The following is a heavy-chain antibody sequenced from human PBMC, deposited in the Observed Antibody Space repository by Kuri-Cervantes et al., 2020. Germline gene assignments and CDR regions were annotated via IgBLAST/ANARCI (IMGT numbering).Heavy chain of an antibody. CDR2: IKQDGSEK. Sequence: GESLKISCAASGFTFSTYWMSWVRQAPGKGLEWVANIKQDGSEKYYVDSLKGRFTISRDNAKNSLYLQMNSLRAEDTALYYCAKDRNYCSSTSCYLTVTLDYWGQGTLVTVSS. J-gene: IGHJ4*02. V-gene: IGHV3-7*05. CDR1: GFTFSTYW. CDR3: AKDRNYCSSTSCYLTVTLDY. D-gene: IGHD2-2*01.